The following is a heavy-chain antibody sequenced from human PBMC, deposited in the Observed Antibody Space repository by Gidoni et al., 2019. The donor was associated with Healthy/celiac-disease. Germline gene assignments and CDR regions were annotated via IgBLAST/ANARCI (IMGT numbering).Heavy chain of an antibody. D-gene: IGHD6-13*01. J-gene: IGHJ4*02. Sequence: QVQLQESGPGLVQPSETLSLTCTVSGGSISSYYWSWIRQPPGKGLEWIGYIYYSGSTNYNPSLKSRVTISVDTSKNQFSLKLSSVTAADTAVYYCARGGQEQQLAKGGSFDYWGQGTLVTVSS. CDR3: ARGGQEQQLAKGGSFDY. CDR1: GGSISSYY. CDR2: IYYSGST. V-gene: IGHV4-59*01.